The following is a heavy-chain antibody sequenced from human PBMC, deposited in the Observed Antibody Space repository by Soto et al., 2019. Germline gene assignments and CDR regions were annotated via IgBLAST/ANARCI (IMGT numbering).Heavy chain of an antibody. CDR2: IGGRDGST. CDR3: AREDNGWYGEFFQH. CDR1: GFTFSDYA. Sequence: GSLRLSCAASGFTFSDYAMAWVRQAPGKGLEWVSKIGGRDGSTDYADAVKGRFTISRDNTKNTLHLQMSSLRAEDTALYYCAREDNGWYGEFFQHWGQGTLVTVSS. V-gene: IGHV3-23*01. D-gene: IGHD6-19*01. J-gene: IGHJ1*01.